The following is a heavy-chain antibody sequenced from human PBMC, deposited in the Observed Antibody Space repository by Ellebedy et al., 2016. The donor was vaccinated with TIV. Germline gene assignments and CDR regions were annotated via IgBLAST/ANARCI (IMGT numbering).Heavy chain of an antibody. CDR3: ARVIGLCDCDGATCSPPPPLDY. CDR2: ISAYSGTT. V-gene: IGHV1-18*04. J-gene: IGHJ4*02. CDR1: GYTFTSFG. D-gene: IGHD2-21*01. Sequence: ASVKVSCKASGYTFTSFGISWLRQAPGQGLEWMGWISAYSGTTNYVQKFQGRVTMTTDTSTSTGYMELRSLTSDDTAVYYCARVIGLCDCDGATCSPPPPLDYWGQGTLVTVSS.